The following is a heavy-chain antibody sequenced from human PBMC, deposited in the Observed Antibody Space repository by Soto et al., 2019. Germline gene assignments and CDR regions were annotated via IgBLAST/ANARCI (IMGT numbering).Heavy chain of an antibody. D-gene: IGHD6-6*01. J-gene: IGHJ5*02. CDR3: ARHGSIASRRDCFDP. CDR1: GYNFGVYW. CDR2: IYPGDSDT. V-gene: IGHV5-51*01. Sequence: GESLKISCKTSGYNFGVYWIGWVRQMPGKGLEWMGIIYPGDSDTRYSPSFQGQVTISADKTISTAYLQWTSLQASDTAIYYCARHGSIASRRDCFDPWGQGTVVTVSS.